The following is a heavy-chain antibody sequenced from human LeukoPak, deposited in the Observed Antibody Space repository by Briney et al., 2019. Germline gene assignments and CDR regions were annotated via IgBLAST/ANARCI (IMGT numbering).Heavy chain of an antibody. Sequence: PSETLSLTCAVXXGSXXGXXWSXXRXPXXXXXXXXXXXXHSGSTNYNPSLKSRVTISVDTSKNQFSLKLSSVTAADTAVYYCARGPHSGYDSARNFDYWGQGTLVTVSS. CDR1: XGSXXGXX. J-gene: IGHJ4*02. CDR3: ARGPHSGYDSARNFDY. CDR2: XXHSGST. V-gene: IGHV4-34*01. D-gene: IGHD5-12*01.